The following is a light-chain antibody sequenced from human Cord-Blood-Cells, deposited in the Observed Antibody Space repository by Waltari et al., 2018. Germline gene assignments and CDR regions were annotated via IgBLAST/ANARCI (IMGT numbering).Light chain of an antibody. CDR1: SSDVVSYNL. J-gene: IGLJ1*01. Sequence: QSALTQPASVSGSPGQSITISCPGTSSDVVSYNLVSWYQQHPGKAPKLMIYEVSKRPSGVSNRFSGSKSGNTASLTISGLQAEDEADYYCCSYAGSSTLYVFGTGTKVTVL. CDR2: EVS. CDR3: CSYAGSSTLYV. V-gene: IGLV2-23*02.